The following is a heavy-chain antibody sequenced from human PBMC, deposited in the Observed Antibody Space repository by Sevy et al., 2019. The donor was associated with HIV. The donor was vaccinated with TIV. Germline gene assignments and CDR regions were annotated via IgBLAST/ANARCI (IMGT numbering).Heavy chain of an antibody. CDR2: TSFDGGNK. Sequence: GGSLRLSCAASGFSLSDYAIHWARQGPVKGLEWLTVTSFDGGNKYYADSVKGRFTISRENSKNTVSLQMNSLRPDDTALYYCARGPYNSGLRLDFWGRGILVTVSS. V-gene: IGHV3-30-3*01. CDR3: ARGPYNSGLRLDF. CDR1: GFSLSDYA. J-gene: IGHJ4*02. D-gene: IGHD5-12*01.